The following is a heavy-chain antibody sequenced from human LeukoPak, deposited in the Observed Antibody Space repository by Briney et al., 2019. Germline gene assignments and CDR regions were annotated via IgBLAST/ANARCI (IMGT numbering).Heavy chain of an antibody. CDR1: GGSFSGYY. J-gene: IGHJ4*02. D-gene: IGHD4-17*01. Sequence: PSETLSLTCAVYGGSFSGYYWSWIRQTPGKGLEWIGEINHSGSTNYNPSLKSRVTISVDTSKNQFSLKLSSVTAADTAVYYCARGDYGDLPFDYWGQRTLVTVSS. CDR2: INHSGST. CDR3: ARGDYGDLPFDY. V-gene: IGHV4-34*01.